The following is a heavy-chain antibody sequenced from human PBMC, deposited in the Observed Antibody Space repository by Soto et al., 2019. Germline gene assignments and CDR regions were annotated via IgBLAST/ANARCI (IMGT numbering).Heavy chain of an antibody. Sequence: ASVKVSCKASGYTFTGYYMHWVRQAPGQGLEWMGWINPNSGGTNYAQKFQGRVTITRDMSTSTAYMELSSLRSEDTAVYYCAADAGFWSGNYGMDVWGQGTTVTVSS. CDR2: INPNSGGT. CDR3: AADAGFWSGNYGMDV. J-gene: IGHJ6*02. V-gene: IGHV1-2*02. CDR1: GYTFTGYY. D-gene: IGHD3-3*01.